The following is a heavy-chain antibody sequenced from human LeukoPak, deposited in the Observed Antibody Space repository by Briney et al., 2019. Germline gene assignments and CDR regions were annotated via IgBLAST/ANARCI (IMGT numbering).Heavy chain of an antibody. J-gene: IGHJ6*02. D-gene: IGHD1-1*01. V-gene: IGHV3-74*01. CDR2: VISDGSST. CDR1: GFTFSSYW. CDR3: ARVGLGTKYCYGMDV. Sequence: GGSLRLSCAASGFTFSSYWMHWVRQAPGKGLVWVSRVISDGSSTSYADSVKGRFTISRDNAKNTLYLQMSSLRAEDTAVYYCARVGLGTKYCYGMDVWGQGTTVTVSS.